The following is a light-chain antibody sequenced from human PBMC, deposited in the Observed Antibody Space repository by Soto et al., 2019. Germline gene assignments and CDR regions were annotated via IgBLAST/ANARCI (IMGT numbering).Light chain of an antibody. V-gene: IGKV3-11*01. Sequence: EIVLTQSPATLSLSPGERATLSCRASQSVSSYLAWFQQKPGQAPRLLIYDASNRATGIPDRFSGSGSGTDFTLTISSLEPEYFAVYYCQQRSNWRRTFGGGTKVEIK. CDR1: QSVSSY. CDR3: QQRSNWRRT. J-gene: IGKJ4*01. CDR2: DAS.